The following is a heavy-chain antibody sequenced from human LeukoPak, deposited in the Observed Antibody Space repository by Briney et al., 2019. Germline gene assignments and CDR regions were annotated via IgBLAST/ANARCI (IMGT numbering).Heavy chain of an antibody. J-gene: IGHJ3*02. V-gene: IGHV3-30*04. CDR3: AKDHPFGFLEWAQVVDAFDI. CDR2: ISYDGSNK. CDR1: GFTFSSYA. Sequence: GSLRLSCAASGFTFSSYAMHWVRQAPGKGLEWVAVISYDGSNKYYADSVKGRFTISRDNSKNTLYLQMNSLRAEDTAVYFCAKDHPFGFLEWAQVVDAFDIWGQGTMVTVSS. D-gene: IGHD3-3*01.